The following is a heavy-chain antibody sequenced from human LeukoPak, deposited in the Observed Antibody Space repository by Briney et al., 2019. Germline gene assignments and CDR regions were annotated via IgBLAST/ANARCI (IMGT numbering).Heavy chain of an antibody. J-gene: IGHJ4*02. CDR1: GYSISSGYY. D-gene: IGHD1-26*01. CDR2: IYHSGST. CDR3: AGELSGSYYRDY. V-gene: IGHV4-38-2*02. Sequence: KPSETLSLTCTVSGYSISSGYYWGWIRQPPGKGLEWIGSIYHSGSTYYNPSLKSRVTISVDTSKNQFSLKLSSVTAADTAVYYCAGELSGSYYRDYWGQGTLVTVSS.